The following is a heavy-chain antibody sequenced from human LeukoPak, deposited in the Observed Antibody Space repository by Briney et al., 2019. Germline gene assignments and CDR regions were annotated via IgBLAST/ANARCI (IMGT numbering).Heavy chain of an antibody. Sequence: PGGSLRLSCAASGFTVSSNYMSWVPQAPGKGLEWVSVIYSGGSTYYADSVKGRFTISRDNSKNTLYLQMNSLRAEDTAVYYCARLDFWSGYTFDYWGQGTLVTVSS. V-gene: IGHV3-66*02. J-gene: IGHJ4*02. CDR2: IYSGGST. D-gene: IGHD3-3*01. CDR1: GFTVSSNY. CDR3: ARLDFWSGYTFDY.